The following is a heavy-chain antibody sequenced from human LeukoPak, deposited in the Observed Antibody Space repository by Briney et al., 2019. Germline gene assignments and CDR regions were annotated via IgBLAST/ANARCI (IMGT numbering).Heavy chain of an antibody. J-gene: IGHJ4*02. Sequence: PGGSLRLSCAASGFTFSSYSMNWVRQAPGKGLEWVSSISSSSSYIYYADSVKGRFTISRDNAKNSLYLQMNSLRAEDTAVYYCARDLTPATVVTLGYWGQGTLVTVSS. CDR3: ARDLTPATVVTLGY. CDR1: GFTFSSYS. V-gene: IGHV3-21*01. CDR2: ISSSSSYI. D-gene: IGHD4-23*01.